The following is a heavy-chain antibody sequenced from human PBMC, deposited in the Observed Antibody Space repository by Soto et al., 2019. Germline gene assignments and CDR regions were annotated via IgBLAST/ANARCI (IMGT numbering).Heavy chain of an antibody. CDR2: IWYDGSSK. V-gene: IGHV3-33*01. Sequence: QVQLVESGGGVVQPGRSLRLSCAASGFTFSSYGMHWVRQAPGKGLEWVAVIWYDGSSKYYADSVKGRFTISRDNSKNTLYLQMNSLRAEDTAVYYCARDPKIITFGEGSNWFDPWGQGTLVTVSS. J-gene: IGHJ5*02. D-gene: IGHD3-16*01. CDR1: GFTFSSYG. CDR3: ARDPKIITFGEGSNWFDP.